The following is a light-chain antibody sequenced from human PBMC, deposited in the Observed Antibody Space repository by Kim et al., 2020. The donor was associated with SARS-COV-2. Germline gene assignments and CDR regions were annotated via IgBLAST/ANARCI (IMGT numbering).Light chain of an antibody. CDR1: SLRDHN. J-gene: IGLJ3*02. Sequence: SSELTQDPAVSVALGQTVSITCQGDSLRDHNAAWYQQKPGQAPVLIMFVNNGRPSGIPDRFSGSKSTNTVSLTVTGARAEDEAVYYCKCRDSTGKHLVFGGGTQLTVL. V-gene: IGLV3-19*01. CDR3: KCRDSTGKHLV. CDR2: VNN.